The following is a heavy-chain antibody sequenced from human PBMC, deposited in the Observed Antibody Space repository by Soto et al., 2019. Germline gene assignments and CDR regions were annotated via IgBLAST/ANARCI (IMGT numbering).Heavy chain of an antibody. CDR1: GYNLRDYG. J-gene: IGHJ6*02. CDR2: ISGDNVNR. D-gene: IGHD6-13*01. V-gene: IGHV1-18*01. Sequence: QVQLVQSGVEVKTPGASVKVSCTAHGYNLRDYGVSWLRQAPGQGFEWMGWISGDNVNRRSSQRFQDRLTLTTDTSKNTAFLEVRSLRSDDTAVYYCGREGQQLAQEQYFQFNGVDVWGQGTSVTVSS. CDR3: GREGQQLAQEQYFQFNGVDV.